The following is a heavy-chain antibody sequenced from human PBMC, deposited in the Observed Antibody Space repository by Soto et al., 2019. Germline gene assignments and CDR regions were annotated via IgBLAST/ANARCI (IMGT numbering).Heavy chain of an antibody. CDR1: GLSLSNYW. J-gene: IGHJ3*02. CDR3: GSIFEI. CDR2: SDFDGTGT. V-gene: IGHV3-74*01. Sequence: EVQLVASGGGLVQPGGSLRLSCEASGLSLSNYWMHWVRQAPGEGLEWVSRSDFDGTGTSYADSVKGRFTISRDNAKNMLYLQINSLSVEDSAVYYYGSIFEIWGQGTMVAVSS.